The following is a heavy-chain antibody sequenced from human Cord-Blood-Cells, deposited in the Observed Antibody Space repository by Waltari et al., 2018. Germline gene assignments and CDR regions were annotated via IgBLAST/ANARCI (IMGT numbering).Heavy chain of an antibody. D-gene: IGHD6-6*01. Sequence: QVQLVQSGAEVKKPGASVKVSCKASGYTFTGYYMHWVRQAPGQGLEWMGWINPNSGGTNYAQKFQGRVTMTRDTSISTAYMELSRLRSDATAVYYCARVPPPPWRQLSYFDYWGQGTLVTVSS. CDR3: ARVPPPPWRQLSYFDY. CDR2: INPNSGGT. CDR1: GYTFTGYY. J-gene: IGHJ4*02. V-gene: IGHV1-2*02.